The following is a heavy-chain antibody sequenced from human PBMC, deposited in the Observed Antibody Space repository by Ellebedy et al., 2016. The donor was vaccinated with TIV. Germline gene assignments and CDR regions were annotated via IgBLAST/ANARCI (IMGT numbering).Heavy chain of an antibody. CDR1: GGSFSSSSYY. Sequence: SETLSLTCTVSGGSFSSSSYYWGWIRQPPGKGLEWIGSIYYSGSTYYNPSLKSRVTISVDTSKNQFSLKLSSVTAADTAVYYCVRGPNSWRDYYDILTGGAYSIDYWGQGTLVTVSS. V-gene: IGHV4-39*07. J-gene: IGHJ4*02. CDR3: VRGPNSWRDYYDILTGGAYSIDY. CDR2: IYYSGST. D-gene: IGHD3-9*01.